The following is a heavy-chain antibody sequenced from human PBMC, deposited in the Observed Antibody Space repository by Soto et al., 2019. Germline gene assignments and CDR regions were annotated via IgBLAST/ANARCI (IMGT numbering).Heavy chain of an antibody. Sequence: SVKVSCKAAGFTFTSSALQSVRQARGQRLEWIGWIVVGSGNTNYARKFQERVTITRDMSTSTAYMELSSLRSEDTAVYYCAAHSGGPLDYWGQGTLVTVTS. CDR3: AAHSGGPLDY. CDR2: IVVGSGNT. J-gene: IGHJ4*02. D-gene: IGHD6-19*01. CDR1: GFTFTSSA. V-gene: IGHV1-58*01.